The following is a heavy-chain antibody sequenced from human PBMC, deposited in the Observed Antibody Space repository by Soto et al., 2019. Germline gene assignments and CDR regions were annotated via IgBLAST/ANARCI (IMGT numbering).Heavy chain of an antibody. Sequence: SETLSLTCSISGGSISGYHWNWIRQTPGKGLEWIGYIHYSGSTNYTPSLKSRVTISVDTSKNQFSLKLSSVTAADTAVYYCAREVVTHPPTSYNWFDPWGQGTLVTV. CDR3: AREVVTHPPTSYNWFDP. J-gene: IGHJ5*02. V-gene: IGHV4-59*01. CDR2: IHYSGST. D-gene: IGHD2-21*02. CDR1: GGSISGYH.